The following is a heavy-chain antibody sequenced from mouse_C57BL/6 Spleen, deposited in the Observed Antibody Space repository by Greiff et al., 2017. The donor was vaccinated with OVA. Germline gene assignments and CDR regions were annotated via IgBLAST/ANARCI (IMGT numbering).Heavy chain of an antibody. V-gene: IGHV1-81*01. CDR3: AISDMSSYGYFDV. J-gene: IGHJ1*03. Sequence: VQLQQSGAELARPGASVKLSCKASGYTFTSYGISWVKQRTGQGLEWIGEIYPRSGNTNYNEKFKGKATLTAAKSYSTAYMELSSLTSEDSAVYFCAISDMSSYGYFDVWGTGTTVTVSS. CDR2: IYPRSGNT. CDR1: GYTFTSYG. D-gene: IGHD6-2*01.